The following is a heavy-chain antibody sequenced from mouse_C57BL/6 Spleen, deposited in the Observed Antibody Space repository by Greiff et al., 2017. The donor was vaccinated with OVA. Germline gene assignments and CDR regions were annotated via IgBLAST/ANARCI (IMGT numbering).Heavy chain of an antibody. CDR2: IYPGDGDT. J-gene: IGHJ2*01. D-gene: IGHD4-1*01. V-gene: IGHV1-82*01. Sequence: VQLVESGPELVKPGASVKISCKASGYAFSSSWMNWVKQRPGKGLEWIGRIYPGDGDTNYNGKFKGKATLTADKSSSTAYMQLSSLTSEDSAVYFCARSGNWDVFDYWGQGTTLTVSS. CDR1: GYAFSSSW. CDR3: ARSGNWDVFDY.